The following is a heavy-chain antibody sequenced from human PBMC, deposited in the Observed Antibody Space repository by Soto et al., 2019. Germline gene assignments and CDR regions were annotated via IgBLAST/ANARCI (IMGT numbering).Heavy chain of an antibody. CDR2: IYWDDAK. CDR3: AHRRRGSYFDY. Sequence: QITLKESGPTLVKPTQTLTLTCTFSGFSLSTSGVGVGWIRQPPGKALEWLALIYWDDAKRSSPSLKSRLTITQDTSKGQVVLTMTTMAPVDTASYYCAHRRRGSYFDYWGQGTLVTVSS. CDR1: GFSLSTSGVG. D-gene: IGHD3-16*01. V-gene: IGHV2-5*02. J-gene: IGHJ4*02.